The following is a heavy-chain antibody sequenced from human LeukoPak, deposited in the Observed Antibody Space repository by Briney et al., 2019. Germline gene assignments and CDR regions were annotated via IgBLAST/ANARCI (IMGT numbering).Heavy chain of an antibody. J-gene: IGHJ4*02. V-gene: IGHV3-23*01. CDR2: ISGSGGST. Sequence: PGGSLRLSCAASGFTFSSYAMSWVRQAPGKGLEWVSGISGSGGSTYYADSVKGRFTISRDNAKNSLYLQMDSLRAEDTAVYYCARVGRSGGVFDSWGQGTLVTVSS. CDR1: GFTFSSYA. CDR3: ARVGRSGGVFDS. D-gene: IGHD3-10*01.